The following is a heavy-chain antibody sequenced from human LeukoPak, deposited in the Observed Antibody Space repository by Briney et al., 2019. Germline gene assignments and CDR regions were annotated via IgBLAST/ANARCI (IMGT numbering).Heavy chain of an antibody. CDR2: IYYSGST. D-gene: IGHD3-3*01. V-gene: IGHV4-39*01. CDR3: ARSLYYDFWSGPNWFDP. Sequence: PSETLSLTCTVSGGSISSSSYYWGWIRQPPGKGLEWIGSIYYSGSTYYNPSLKSRVTISVDTSKNQFSLNLSSVTAADTAVYYCARSLYYDFWSGPNWFDPWGQGTLVTVSS. CDR1: GGSISSSSYY. J-gene: IGHJ5*02.